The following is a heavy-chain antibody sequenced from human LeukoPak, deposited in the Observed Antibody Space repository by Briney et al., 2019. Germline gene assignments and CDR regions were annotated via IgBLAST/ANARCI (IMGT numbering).Heavy chain of an antibody. V-gene: IGHV3-23*01. J-gene: IGHJ4*02. CDR3: AKWGDYDVLTGYYVSDY. D-gene: IGHD3-9*01. CDR2: ITGSGGNT. CDR1: GFTFSNYA. Sequence: GGSLGLSCAASGFTFSNYAMSWVRQAPGKGLEWVSAITGSGGNTYYADSVKGRFTISRDNSKNTLFLQMNSLRAEDTAVYYCAKWGDYDVLTGYYVSDYWGQGTLVTVSP.